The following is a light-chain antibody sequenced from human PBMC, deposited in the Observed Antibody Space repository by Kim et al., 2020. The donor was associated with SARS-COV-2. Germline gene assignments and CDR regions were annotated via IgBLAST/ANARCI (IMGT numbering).Light chain of an antibody. CDR3: ATWDNTLNAWV. CDR2: KDD. CDR1: WSNDGSNI. Sequence: GQRITISCSGGWSNDGSNIVNCFQQLPGTAPKLLIYKDDQRPSGVPDRFSGSRSGTSASLAISGLQSADEADYYCATWDNTLNAWVFGGGTKVTVL. V-gene: IGLV1-44*01. J-gene: IGLJ3*02.